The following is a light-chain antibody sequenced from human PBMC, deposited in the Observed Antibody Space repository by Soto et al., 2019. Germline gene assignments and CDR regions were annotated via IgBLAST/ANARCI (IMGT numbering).Light chain of an antibody. CDR2: GAS. CDR1: QSVSSSY. J-gene: IGKJ4*01. CDR3: HQDDSSPLT. V-gene: IGKV3-20*01. Sequence: EIVLTQSPGTLSLSPGERATLSCRASQSVSSSYLAWYQQKPGQAPRLLIYGASSRATGIPYRFSGRGSGTDFTLSISRLEPEDFAVYYCHQDDSSPLTFSLRTRVEIK.